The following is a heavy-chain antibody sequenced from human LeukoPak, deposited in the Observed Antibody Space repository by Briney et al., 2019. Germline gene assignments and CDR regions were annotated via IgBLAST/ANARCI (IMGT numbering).Heavy chain of an antibody. CDR1: GFTFSSYG. CDR3: AKDNGDYYFDY. CDR2: IWYDGSNN. J-gene: IGHJ4*02. Sequence: GGSLRLSCAASGFTFSSYGMHWVRQAPGKGLEWVAVIWYDGSNNYYADSAKGRFTISRDNSKNTLYLQMNSLRAEDTAVYYCAKDNGDYYFDYWGQGTLVTVSS. V-gene: IGHV3-33*06. D-gene: IGHD4-17*01.